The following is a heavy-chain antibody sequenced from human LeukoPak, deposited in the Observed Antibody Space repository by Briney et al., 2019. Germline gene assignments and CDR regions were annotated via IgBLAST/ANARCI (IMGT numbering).Heavy chain of an antibody. CDR1: GFTFSSYE. Sequence: AGGSLRLSCAASGFTFSSYEINWVRQAPGKGLEWVSYISSSGSTIYYADSVKGRFTISRDNAKNSLYLQMNSLRAEDTAVYYCARGPYYHYGMDVWGQGTTVTVSS. V-gene: IGHV3-48*03. CDR3: ARGPYYHYGMDV. J-gene: IGHJ6*02. CDR2: ISSSGSTI.